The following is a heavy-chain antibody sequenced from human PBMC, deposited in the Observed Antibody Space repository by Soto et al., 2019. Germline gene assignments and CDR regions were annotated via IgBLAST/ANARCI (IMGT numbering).Heavy chain of an antibody. CDR1: GFTFSSYS. CDR3: ARDSDSSGWTYYYYYYGMDV. D-gene: IGHD6-19*01. CDR2: ISSSSSYI. Sequence: GGSLRLSCAASGFTFSSYSMNWVRQAPGKGLEWVSSISSSSSYIYCADSVKGRFTISRDNAKNSLYLQMNSLRAEDTAVYYCARDSDSSGWTYYYYYYGMDVWGQGTTVTVSS. V-gene: IGHV3-21*01. J-gene: IGHJ6*02.